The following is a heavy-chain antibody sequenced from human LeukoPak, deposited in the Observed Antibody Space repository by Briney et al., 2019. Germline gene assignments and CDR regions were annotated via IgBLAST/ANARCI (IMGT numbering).Heavy chain of an antibody. CDR2: ISYDGSNK. D-gene: IGHD3-3*01. V-gene: IGHV3-30*04. Sequence: GGSLRLSCAASGFTFSSYALHWVRQAPGKGLEWVAVISYDGSNKYYADSVKGRFTISRDNSKNTLYLQMNSLRAEDTAVYYCASFSSRVIIKVRYFDYWGQGTLVTVSS. CDR3: ASFSSRVIIKVRYFDY. CDR1: GFTFSSYA. J-gene: IGHJ4*02.